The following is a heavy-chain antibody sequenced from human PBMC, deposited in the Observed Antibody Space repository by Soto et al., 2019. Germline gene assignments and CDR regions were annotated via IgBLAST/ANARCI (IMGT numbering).Heavy chain of an antibody. CDR2: INHSGST. J-gene: IGHJ5*02. V-gene: IGHV4-34*01. CDR1: GGPFSGYS. CDR3: ARGRAYDSGKRGWFDP. Sequence: PSQTLSLTCAVYGGPFSGYSSRWIRQPPGKGLEWIGEINHSGSTNYNPSLKSRDTISVDTSKNQFSLKLSSVTAADTAVYYCARGRAYDSGKRGWFDPWGQGTLVTVSS. D-gene: IGHD3-10*01.